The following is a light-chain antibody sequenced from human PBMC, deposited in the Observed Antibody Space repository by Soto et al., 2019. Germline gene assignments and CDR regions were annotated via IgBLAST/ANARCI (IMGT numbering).Light chain of an antibody. CDR2: GAS. V-gene: IGKV3-15*01. CDR1: ESISRN. J-gene: IGKJ1*01. CDR3: QQYYHWPRT. Sequence: EIVLTQSPATLSMSPGGRATLSCRTSESISRNLAWYQQKLGQAPRLLIYGASTRATGVPDRFTGSGSGTDFILTITSLQSEDFGIYYCQQYYHWPRTFGQGTKVDI.